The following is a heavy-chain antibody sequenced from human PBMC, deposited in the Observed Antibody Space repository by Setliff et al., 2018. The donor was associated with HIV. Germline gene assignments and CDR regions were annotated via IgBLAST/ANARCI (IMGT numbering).Heavy chain of an antibody. CDR1: GFTFDDHA. CDR2: ISWNSGSI. Sequence: GGSLRLSCAASGFTFDDHAMHWVRQTPGKGLEWVSGISWNSGSIGYADSVKGRFTISRDNGKNSLYLQMNSLRVEDTALYYCARDQDSSGWYYFDYWGQGTLVTVSS. V-gene: IGHV3-9*01. CDR3: ARDQDSSGWYYFDY. J-gene: IGHJ4*02. D-gene: IGHD6-19*01.